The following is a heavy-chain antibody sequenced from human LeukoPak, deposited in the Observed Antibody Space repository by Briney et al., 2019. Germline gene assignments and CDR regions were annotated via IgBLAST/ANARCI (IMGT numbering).Heavy chain of an antibody. CDR3: ARGTVTKALRADYYYYGMDV. CDR1: GGSFSGYY. CDR2: INHSGST. Sequence: SETLSLTCAVYGGSFSGYYWSWIRQPPGKGLEWIGEINHSGSTNYNPSLKSRVTISVDTSKNQFSLKLSSVTAADTAVYYCARGTVTKALRADYYYYGMDVWGQGTTVTVSS. V-gene: IGHV4-34*01. J-gene: IGHJ6*02. D-gene: IGHD4-11*01.